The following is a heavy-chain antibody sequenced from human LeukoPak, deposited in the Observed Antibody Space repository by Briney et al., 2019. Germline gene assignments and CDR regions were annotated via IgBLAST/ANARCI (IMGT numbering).Heavy chain of an antibody. D-gene: IGHD3-16*01. CDR2: INPDGNKK. CDR3: ARDLAYGRLDY. CDR1: GLTFSSSW. Sequence: GGSLRLSCAVSGLTFSSSWMDWVRQAPGKGLEWVASINPDGNKKYSADSVKGRFTISRDNAENSLYLQMNSLRVEDTAFYYCARDLAYGRLDYWGQGMLVTVSS. V-gene: IGHV3-7*01. J-gene: IGHJ4*02.